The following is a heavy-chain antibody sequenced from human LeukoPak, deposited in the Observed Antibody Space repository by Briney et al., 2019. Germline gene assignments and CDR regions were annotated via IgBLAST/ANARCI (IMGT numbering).Heavy chain of an antibody. CDR2: IYYTGST. CDR1: GGSISSYY. J-gene: IGHJ4*02. CDR3: ARAANNGYYFFDY. D-gene: IGHD3-22*01. Sequence: SETLSLTCTVSGGSISSYYWSWIRQPPGKGLEWIGYIYYTGSTNYNPSLKSRVTISVDTSKNQFSLRLSSVTAADTAVYYCARAANNGYYFFDYWGQGTLVTVSS. V-gene: IGHV4-59*08.